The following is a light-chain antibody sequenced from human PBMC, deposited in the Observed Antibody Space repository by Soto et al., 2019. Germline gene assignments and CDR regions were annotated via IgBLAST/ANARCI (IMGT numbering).Light chain of an antibody. CDR3: SSYTNSNTRV. J-gene: IGLJ1*01. V-gene: IGLV2-14*01. CDR2: EVS. CDR1: SSDVGDYNY. Sequence: QSALTQPASVSGSPGQSITISCTGTSSDVGDYNYVSWYQQHPGKAPKLIIYEVSNRPSGISDRFSASKSGNTASLTISGLQAEDEADYYCSSYTNSNTRVFGTGTK.